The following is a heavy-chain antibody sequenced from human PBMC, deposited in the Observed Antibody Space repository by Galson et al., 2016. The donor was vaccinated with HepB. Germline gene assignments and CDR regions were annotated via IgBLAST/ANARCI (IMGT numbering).Heavy chain of an antibody. V-gene: IGHV3-23*01. CDR2: ISGSGAST. CDR3: AKQAAAFSSDWRLPLAY. J-gene: IGHJ4*02. Sequence: SLRLSCAASGFIFSNYVMSWVRQAPGKGLEWVSAISGSGASTYYPDSVTGRFTISRDNSKNTLYLQMSSLRADDTAVYYCAKQAAAFSSDWRLPLAYWGQGTLVTVSS. D-gene: IGHD6-19*01. CDR1: GFIFSNYV.